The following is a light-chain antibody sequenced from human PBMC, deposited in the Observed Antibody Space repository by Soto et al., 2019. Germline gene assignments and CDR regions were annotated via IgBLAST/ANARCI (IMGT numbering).Light chain of an antibody. J-gene: IGKJ1*01. CDR3: QQSHSTPRT. CDR1: QNIRRY. Sequence: DIQMTQSPSSLSASVGDRVTITCRASQNIRRYLNWYQQKPGKAPKLLIYGAFSLQSGVPSRFSGSGSGTDFTLTISSLQAEDFATYYCQQSHSTPRTFGQGTKVEDK. V-gene: IGKV1-39*01. CDR2: GAF.